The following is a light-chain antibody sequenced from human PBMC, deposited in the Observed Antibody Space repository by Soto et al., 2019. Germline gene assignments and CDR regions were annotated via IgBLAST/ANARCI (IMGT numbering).Light chain of an antibody. CDR1: HSVSSTY. CDR2: AAS. CDR3: QQYDSSPYT. J-gene: IGKJ2*01. Sequence: EIVLTQSPGTLSLSPGERATLSCRASHSVSSTYFAWYQQKPGQAPRLLIYAASSRETGIPATFSGSGSGTDFTLTISRVEPEDSAVYYCQQYDSSPYTFGQGTKLEIK. V-gene: IGKV3-20*01.